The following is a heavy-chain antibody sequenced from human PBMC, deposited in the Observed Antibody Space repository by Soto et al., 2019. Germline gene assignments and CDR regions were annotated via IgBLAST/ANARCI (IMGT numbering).Heavy chain of an antibody. J-gene: IGHJ4*02. CDR2: IRGNGDPP. D-gene: IGHD5-12*01. CDR1: GFTFSSYS. CDR3: VKCRGGNNVDLFD. V-gene: IGHV3-64D*06. Sequence: LGLSCSASGFTFSSYSMHWVRQAPGKGLEYVSGIRGNGDPPFYADSVKGRFTISRDNSKNTLYLQMSSLSADDTAVYYCVKCRGGNNVDLFDWGQGALVTVSS.